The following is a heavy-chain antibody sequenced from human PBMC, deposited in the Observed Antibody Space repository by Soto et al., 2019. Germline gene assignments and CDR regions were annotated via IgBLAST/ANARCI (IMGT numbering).Heavy chain of an antibody. CDR3: ARRRPYYDILTGYSYYYMDV. CDR1: GGSISSSSYY. D-gene: IGHD3-9*01. V-gene: IGHV4-39*01. CDR2: IYYSGST. J-gene: IGHJ6*03. Sequence: QLQLQESGPGLVKPSETLSLTCTVSGGSISSSSYYWGWIRQPPGKGLEWIGSIYYSGSTYYNPSLKSRVTISVDTSKNQFSLKLSSVTAADTAVYYCARRRPYYDILTGYSYYYMDVWGKGTTVTVSS.